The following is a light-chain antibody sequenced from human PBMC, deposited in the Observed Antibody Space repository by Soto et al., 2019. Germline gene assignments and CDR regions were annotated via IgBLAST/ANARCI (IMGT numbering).Light chain of an antibody. Sequence: QSVLTQPASVSGSPGQTIIMSCTGTSSDIGGSNSVSWYQQHPDKSPKLILFDVSHRPSKIPDRFSGSKSGNTASLTISGLQADDEADYYCSSYSTSGTLVAFGGGTKLTVL. CDR3: SSYSTSGTLVA. J-gene: IGLJ3*02. CDR1: SSDIGGSNS. CDR2: DVS. V-gene: IGLV2-14*01.